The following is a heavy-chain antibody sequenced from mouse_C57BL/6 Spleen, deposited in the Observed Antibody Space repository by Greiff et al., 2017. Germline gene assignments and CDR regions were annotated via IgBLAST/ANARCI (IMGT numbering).Heavy chain of an antibody. Sequence: EVKLVESGGGLVQPGGSLKLSCAASGFTFSDYYMYWVRQTPEKRLEWVAYISNGGGSTYYPDTVKGRFTISRDNAKNTLYLQMSRLKSEDTALYYFARHAGNYDAPYFGYWGPCPTLSFSS. CDR1: GFTFSDYY. CDR2: ISNGGGST. J-gene: IGHJ2*01. CDR3: ARHAGNYDAPYFGY. D-gene: IGHD2-1*01. V-gene: IGHV5-12*01.